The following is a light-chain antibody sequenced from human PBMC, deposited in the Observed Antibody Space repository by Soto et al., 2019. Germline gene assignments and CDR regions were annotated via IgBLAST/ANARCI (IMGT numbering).Light chain of an antibody. V-gene: IGLV1-36*01. J-gene: IGLJ2*01. CDR3: AAWDDSLNVVV. CDR2: YDD. CDR1: SSNIGNNA. Sequence: QSVLTQPPSVSEAPRQRVTISCSGSSSNIGNNAVNWYQQLPGKAPKLLIYYDDLLPSGVSDRFSGSKSGTSASLAISGLQSEDEADYYCAAWDDSLNVVVFGGGTKVTV.